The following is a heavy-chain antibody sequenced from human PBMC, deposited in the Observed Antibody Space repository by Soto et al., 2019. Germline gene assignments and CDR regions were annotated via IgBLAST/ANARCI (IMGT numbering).Heavy chain of an antibody. V-gene: IGHV3-23*01. Sequence: GGSLRLSCAASGFTFSNYAMSWVRQAPGKGLEWVSGISSGGSTYYADSVKGRFTISRDNSKNTVYLQTVYLQMNSLRAEDTAVYYCAKSPRLAAADAQFDYWGQGTLVTVSS. J-gene: IGHJ4*02. D-gene: IGHD6-13*01. CDR1: GFTFSNYA. CDR3: AKSPRLAAADAQFDY. CDR2: ISSGGST.